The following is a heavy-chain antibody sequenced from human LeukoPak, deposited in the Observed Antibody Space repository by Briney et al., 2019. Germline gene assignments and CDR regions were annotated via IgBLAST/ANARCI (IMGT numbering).Heavy chain of an antibody. V-gene: IGHV6-1*01. CDR3: ARDNDYGGYYFDY. CDR2: TYYTSKWFN. Sequence: SQTLSLTCVISGDXVSSNSASWHWIRQSPSRGLEWLGRTYYTSKWFNDYAVSLKSRITINPDTSKNQFSLQLNSVTPEDTAVYFCARDNDYGGYYFDYWGQGTLVTVSS. D-gene: IGHD4-23*01. CDR1: GDXVSSNSAS. J-gene: IGHJ4*02.